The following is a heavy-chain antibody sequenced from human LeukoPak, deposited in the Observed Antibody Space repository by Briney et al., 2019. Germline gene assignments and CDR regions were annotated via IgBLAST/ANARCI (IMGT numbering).Heavy chain of an antibody. D-gene: IGHD3-16*01. CDR3: TRGPLWVKERLFDP. CDR2: INHSGST. J-gene: IGHJ5*02. V-gene: IGHV4-34*01. Sequence: GSLRLSCAASGFTFSSYEMNWVRQPPGKGLEWIGEINHSGSTNYNPSLKSRVAISLDTSKNQFSLNLRSVTAADTAVYYCTRGPLWVKERLFDPWGQGTLVTVSS. CDR1: GFTFSSYE.